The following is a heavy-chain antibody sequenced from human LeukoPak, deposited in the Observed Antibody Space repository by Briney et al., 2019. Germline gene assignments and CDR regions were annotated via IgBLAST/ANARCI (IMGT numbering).Heavy chain of an antibody. Sequence: SETLSLTCTVSGGSISGSYWSWIRHRPGKGLGWSGYIYYSVSTNYNPSLKSRVPISVDTSKTQFSLKLSSVTAADTAVYYCARGREDFILVPGTKRKSYYVDVWGKGTTVTVSS. D-gene: IGHD2-2*01. J-gene: IGHJ6*03. CDR1: GGSISGSY. CDR2: IYYSVST. V-gene: IGHV4-59*12. CDR3: ARGREDFILVPGTKRKSYYVDV.